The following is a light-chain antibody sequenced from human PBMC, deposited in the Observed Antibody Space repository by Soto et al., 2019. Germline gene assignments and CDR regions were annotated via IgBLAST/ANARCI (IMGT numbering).Light chain of an antibody. Sequence: QSALTQPRSVSGSPGQSVTISCTGTSSDVGGYDFVSWYRHHPGKAPKLLLYDVTERPSGVPDRFSDSKSGNTASLTISGLQTEDEADYYCCSYAGIYTLYVFGTGTKVTVL. CDR2: DVT. CDR1: SSDVGGYDF. CDR3: CSYAGIYTLYV. J-gene: IGLJ1*01. V-gene: IGLV2-11*01.